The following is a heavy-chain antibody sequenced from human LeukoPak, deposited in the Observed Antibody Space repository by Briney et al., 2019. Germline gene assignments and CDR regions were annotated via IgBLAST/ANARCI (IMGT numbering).Heavy chain of an antibody. Sequence: SETLSLTCAVYGGSFSGYYWSWILRPPGKGLEWIGEINHSGSTNYNPSLKSRVTISVDTSKNQFSLKLSSVTAADTAVYYCARGLPFDPWGQGTLVTVSS. J-gene: IGHJ5*02. CDR1: GGSFSGYY. CDR3: ARGLPFDP. V-gene: IGHV4-34*01. CDR2: INHSGST.